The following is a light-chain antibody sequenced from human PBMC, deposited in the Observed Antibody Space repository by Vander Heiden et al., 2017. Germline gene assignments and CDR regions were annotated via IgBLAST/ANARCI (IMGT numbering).Light chain of an antibody. V-gene: IGLV3-21*04. CDR3: QVWAGRSDHVI. Sequence: SYVLTPPPSVSVALVGTARIPFGGNNIGSKGVHWYQQKPGQAPVLVIYYDKDRPSGIPARFSGSNSGNTATLTISRVEAGDEADYYCQVWAGRSDHVIFGGGSKLTVL. CDR2: YDK. J-gene: IGLJ2*01. CDR1: NIGSKG.